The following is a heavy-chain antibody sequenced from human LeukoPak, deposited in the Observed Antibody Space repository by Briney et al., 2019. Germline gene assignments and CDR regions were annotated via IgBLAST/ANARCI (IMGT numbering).Heavy chain of an antibody. Sequence: GGSLRLSCAASGFTFDDYAMHWVRQAPGKGLEWVSGISWNSGSIGYADSVKGRFIISRDNAKNSLYLQMNSLRPEDTALYYCAKDIRGNPWYYGMDVWGQGTTVTVSS. V-gene: IGHV3-9*01. CDR3: AKDIRGNPWYYGMDV. CDR1: GFTFDDYA. CDR2: ISWNSGSI. D-gene: IGHD4-4*01. J-gene: IGHJ6*02.